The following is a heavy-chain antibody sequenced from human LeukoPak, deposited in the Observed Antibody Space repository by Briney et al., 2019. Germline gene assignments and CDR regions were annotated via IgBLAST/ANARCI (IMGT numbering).Heavy chain of an antibody. CDR2: IYYSGST. V-gene: IGHV4-39*02. J-gene: IGHJ6*02. Sequence: TSETLSLTCTVSGGSISSSSYYWGRIRQPPGKGLEWIGSIYYSGSTYYNPSLKSRVTISVDTSKNQFSLKLSSVTAADTAVYYCARDYGDYDYYYYGMDVWGQGTTVTVSS. CDR3: ARDYGDYDYYYYGMDV. CDR1: GGSISSSSYY. D-gene: IGHD4-17*01.